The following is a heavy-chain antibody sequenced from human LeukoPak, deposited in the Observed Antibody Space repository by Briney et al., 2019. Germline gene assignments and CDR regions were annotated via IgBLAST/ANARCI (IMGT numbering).Heavy chain of an antibody. CDR1: GIIFSNYW. J-gene: IGHJ4*02. CDR2: INRDGSST. D-gene: IGHD4-17*01. V-gene: IGHV3-74*01. Sequence: GGSLRLSCAASGIIFSNYWMHWVRQAPGKGLVWVSRINRDGSSTSYADSVKGRFTISRDNAKNTLYLQMNSLRAEDTAVYYCAITVTGGIDYWGQGTLVTVSS. CDR3: AITVTGGIDY.